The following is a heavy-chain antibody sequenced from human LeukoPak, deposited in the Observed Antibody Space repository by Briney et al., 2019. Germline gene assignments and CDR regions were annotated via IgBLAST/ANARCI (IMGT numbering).Heavy chain of an antibody. Sequence: SETLSLTCTVSGYSISSGYYWGWIRQPPGKGLEWIGYIYYSGSTNYNPSLKSRVTISVDTSKNQFSLKLSSVTAADTAVYYCARGRSGRTFYYFDYWGQGTLVTVSS. V-gene: IGHV4-61*01. D-gene: IGHD2-15*01. J-gene: IGHJ4*02. CDR3: ARGRSGRTFYYFDY. CDR2: IYYSGST. CDR1: GYSISSGYY.